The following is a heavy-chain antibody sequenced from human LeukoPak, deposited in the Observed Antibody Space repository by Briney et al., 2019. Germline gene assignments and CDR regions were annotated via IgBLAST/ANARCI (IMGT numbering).Heavy chain of an antibody. CDR1: GGSISSSSYY. J-gene: IGHJ3*02. D-gene: IGHD3-22*01. CDR2: INHSGST. CDR3: AAKDSSNYHYGALDM. V-gene: IGHV4-39*07. Sequence: PSETLSLTCTVSGGSISSSSYYWSWIRQPPGKGLEWIGEINHSGSTNYNPSLKSRVTISADTSKNQFSLKLNSVTAADTAVYYCAAKDSSNYHYGALDMWGQGTRVTVSS.